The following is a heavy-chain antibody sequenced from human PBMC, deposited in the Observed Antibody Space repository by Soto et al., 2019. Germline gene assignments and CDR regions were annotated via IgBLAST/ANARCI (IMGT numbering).Heavy chain of an antibody. CDR2: IYPGDSDT. V-gene: IGHV5-51*01. J-gene: IGHJ3*02. D-gene: IGHD1-26*01. CDR3: AKTYSGDSNDAFDI. CDR1: GYRFTNFW. Sequence: GESLKISCTGSGYRFTNFWIGWVRQMPGKGLEWMGIIYPGDSDTTYGPSFEGQVTFSADRSTSTAYLEWSGLRASDTAMYYCAKTYSGDSNDAFDIWGQGTLVTVSS.